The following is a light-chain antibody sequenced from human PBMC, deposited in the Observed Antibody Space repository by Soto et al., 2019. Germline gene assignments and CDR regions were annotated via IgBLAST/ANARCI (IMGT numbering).Light chain of an antibody. CDR2: AAS. V-gene: IGKV1-12*01. CDR1: QPITNW. CDR3: QQDTSVPFT. J-gene: IGKJ3*01. Sequence: DIQMTQSPSSVSASVGDRVTITCRASQPITNWLAWYQQKPGKAPKLLIYAASTLQSGVPPRFSGSGSGTDFTPTINSLQPEDFATYYCQQDTSVPFTFCPGTKVDVK.